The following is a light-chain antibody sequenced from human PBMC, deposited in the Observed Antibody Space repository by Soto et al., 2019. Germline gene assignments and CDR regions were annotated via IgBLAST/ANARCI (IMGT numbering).Light chain of an antibody. CDR2: EVS. CDR1: SSDVGAYNY. Sequence: QSVLTQPPSASGSPGQSVTISCTGTSSDVGAYNYVSWYQQLPGKAPKLIIYEVSKRPSGVPDRFSGSKSGNTASLPVSGLQAADEADYYCTSYAGTYSFFYVFGTGTKLTVL. V-gene: IGLV2-8*01. J-gene: IGLJ1*01. CDR3: TSYAGTYSFFYV.